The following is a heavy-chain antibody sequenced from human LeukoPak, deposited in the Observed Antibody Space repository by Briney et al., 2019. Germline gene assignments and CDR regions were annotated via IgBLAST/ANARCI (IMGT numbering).Heavy chain of an antibody. CDR1: GYTFTGHY. CDR2: INPNSGAT. J-gene: IGHJ4*02. CDR3: ARGLGYFGWLERRFDY. V-gene: IGHV1-2*02. D-gene: IGHD3-9*01. Sequence: ASVKVSFKASGYTFTGHYMHWVRQAPGQGLEWMGWINPNSGATNYAQKFQGRVTITRDTSISTAYLELSRLTSDDTAVYYCARGLGYFGWLERRFDYWGQGTLVTVSS.